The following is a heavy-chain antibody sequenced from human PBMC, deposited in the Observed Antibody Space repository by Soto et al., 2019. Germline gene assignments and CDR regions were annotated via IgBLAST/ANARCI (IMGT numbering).Heavy chain of an antibody. V-gene: IGHV3-11*06. CDR1: GFTFSDYY. CDR2: IVSSSAYT. CDR3: ARLRASGWYMGGYLDY. Sequence: QVQLVESGGGLVKPGGSLRLSCAASGFTFSDYYMTWIRQAPGKGLEYVSYIVSSSAYTNYADSVKGRFTISRDNAKNSLYLEMNSLRAEDTAVYYCARLRASGWYMGGYLDYWGQGTLVTVS. J-gene: IGHJ4*02. D-gene: IGHD6-13*01.